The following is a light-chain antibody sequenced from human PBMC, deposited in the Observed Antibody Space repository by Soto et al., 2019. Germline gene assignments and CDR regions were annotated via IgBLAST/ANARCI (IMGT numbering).Light chain of an antibody. CDR2: EVS. V-gene: IGLV2-14*01. CDR3: SSYTRSSTWV. J-gene: IGLJ3*02. CDR1: SSDVGGYNY. Sequence: QAVVTQPPSVSGSPGQSITISCTGTSSDVGGYNYVSWYQQHPGKAPKLMISEVSNRPSGVSNRFSGSKSGNTASLTISGLQAEDEADYYCSSYTRSSTWVFGGGTKLTVL.